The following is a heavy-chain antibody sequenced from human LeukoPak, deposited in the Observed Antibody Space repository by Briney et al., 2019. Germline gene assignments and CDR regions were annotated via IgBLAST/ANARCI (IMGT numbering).Heavy chain of an antibody. CDR3: ARRESGTYAY. CDR1: GGSISSGGYS. J-gene: IGHJ4*02. D-gene: IGHD3-10*01. Sequence: SETLSLTCAVSGGSISSGGYSWSWIRQPPGKGLEWIGYIYHSGSTYYNPSLKSRVTISVDRSKNQFSLKVSSVTAADTAVYYCARRESGTYAYCGQGILVTVSS. V-gene: IGHV4-30-2*01. CDR2: IYHSGST.